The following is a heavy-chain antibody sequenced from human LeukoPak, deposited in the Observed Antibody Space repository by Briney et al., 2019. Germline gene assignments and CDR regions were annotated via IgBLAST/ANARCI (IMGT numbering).Heavy chain of an antibody. Sequence: KTSGTLSLTCAVSGGSISSSNWWSWVRQPPGKGLEWIGEIYHSGSTNYNPSLKSRVTISVDKSKNQFSLKLSSVTAADTAVYYCARDLVRGVTPFDYWGQGTLVTVSS. J-gene: IGHJ4*02. V-gene: IGHV4-4*02. D-gene: IGHD3-10*01. CDR3: ARDLVRGVTPFDY. CDR2: IYHSGST. CDR1: GGSISSSNW.